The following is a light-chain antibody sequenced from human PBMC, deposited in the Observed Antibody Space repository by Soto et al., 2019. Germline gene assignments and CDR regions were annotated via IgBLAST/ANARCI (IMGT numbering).Light chain of an antibody. CDR2: GAS. CDR1: QTVRNN. V-gene: IGKV3-15*01. Sequence: EIVLTQSPGTLSLSPGERATLSCRASQTVRNNYLAWYQQKPGQAPRLLIYGASTRATGIPARFSGSGSGTEFTLTISSLQSEDFAVYYCQQYHNWPITFGQGTRLEIK. CDR3: QQYHNWPIT. J-gene: IGKJ5*01.